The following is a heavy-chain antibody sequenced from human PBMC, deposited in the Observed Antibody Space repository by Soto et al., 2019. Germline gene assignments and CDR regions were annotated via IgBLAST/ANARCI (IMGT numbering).Heavy chain of an antibody. CDR1: GFTVSSKY. CDR3: ARDDVLWDGGRCYGIPLDV. J-gene: IGHJ6*04. V-gene: IGHV3-66*01. Sequence: EVQLVESGGGLVQPGGSLRLSCAASGFTVSSKYMTWVRQAPGKGLEWVSLIQSGGTTYYADSVKGRFPISRDTSENTLHLQMDSLRVEDTAVYYCARDDVLWDGGRCYGIPLDVWGKGNTVTVSS. CDR2: IQSGGTT. D-gene: IGHD2-15*01.